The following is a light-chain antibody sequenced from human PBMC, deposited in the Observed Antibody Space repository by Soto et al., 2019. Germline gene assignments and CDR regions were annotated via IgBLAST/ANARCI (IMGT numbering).Light chain of an antibody. V-gene: IGKV1-6*01. Sequence: AIQMTQSPSSLSASVGDRVTITCRASQDISNDLGWYQQKPGKAPNLLIYGASTLQSGVPSRFSGSGSGTDFTLTISSLQPEDSASYYCLQDHEHLTFGGGTRVEIK. CDR2: GAS. CDR1: QDISND. CDR3: LQDHEHLT. J-gene: IGKJ4*01.